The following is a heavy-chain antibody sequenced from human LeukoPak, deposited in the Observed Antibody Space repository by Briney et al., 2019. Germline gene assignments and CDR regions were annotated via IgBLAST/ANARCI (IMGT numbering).Heavy chain of an antibody. CDR1: GGSISSYY. J-gene: IGHJ6*03. Sequence: SETLSLTCTVSGGSISSYYWSWIRQPPGKGLEWIGYIYYSGSTNYNPSLKSRVTISVDTSKNQFSLKLSSVTAADTAVYYCARDRDGYYYDSSGYYYYYMDVWGKGTTVPSP. V-gene: IGHV4-59*01. CDR2: IYYSGST. CDR3: ARDRDGYYYDSSGYYYYYMDV. D-gene: IGHD3-22*01.